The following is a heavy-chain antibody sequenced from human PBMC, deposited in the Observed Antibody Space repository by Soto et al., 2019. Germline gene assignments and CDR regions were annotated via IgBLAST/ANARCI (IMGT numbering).Heavy chain of an antibody. V-gene: IGHV4-39*01. CDR2: IYYSGST. J-gene: IGHJ5*02. CDR1: GGSMSSSSYY. CDR3: ARHRGYSSARGDWFDP. Sequence: SXTLSLTCTVSGGSMSSSSYYWCWIRQPPGKGLEWIGSIYYSGSTYYNPSLKSRVTISVDTSKNQFSLKLSSVTAADTAVYYCARHRGYSSARGDWFDPWGQGTLVTVSS. D-gene: IGHD6-19*01.